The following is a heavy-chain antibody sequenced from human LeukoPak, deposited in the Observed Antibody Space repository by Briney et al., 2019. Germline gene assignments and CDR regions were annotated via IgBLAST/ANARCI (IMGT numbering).Heavy chain of an antibody. V-gene: IGHV1-24*01. CDR2: FDPEDGET. D-gene: IGHD3-10*01. Sequence: GASVKVSCKVSGYTLTELSMHWVRQAPGKGLEWMGGFDPEDGETIYAQKFQGRVTITADKSTSTAYMELSSLGSEDTAVYYCARDLGYGSGSYYDYWGQGTLVTVSS. CDR1: GYTLTELS. CDR3: ARDLGYGSGSYYDY. J-gene: IGHJ4*02.